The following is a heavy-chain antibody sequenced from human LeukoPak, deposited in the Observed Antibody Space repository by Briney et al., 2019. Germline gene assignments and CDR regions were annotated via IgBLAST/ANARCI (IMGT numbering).Heavy chain of an antibody. CDR2: IYTSGST. CDR1: GGSIINYY. V-gene: IGHV4-4*07. CDR3: ARGPVGPEWLVWDFDY. Sequence: PSETLSLTCTVSGGSIINYYWSWIRQPAGKGLEWIGRIYTSGSTNYNPSLKSRVTMSVDTSTNQFSLKLSSVTAADTAVYYCARGPVGPEWLVWDFDYWGQGTLVTVSS. J-gene: IGHJ4*02. D-gene: IGHD6-19*01.